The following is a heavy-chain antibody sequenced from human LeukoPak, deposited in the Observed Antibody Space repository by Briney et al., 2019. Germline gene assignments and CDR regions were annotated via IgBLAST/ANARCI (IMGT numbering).Heavy chain of an antibody. Sequence: SQTFSLTCDISGDSVSSNSAAWNWIRQSPSRGLEWLGRTYYRSKWYNDYAVSVKSRITINPDTSKNQFSLQLNSVTPEDTAVYYCARVSDYGDYVALDYWGQGTLVTVSS. J-gene: IGHJ4*02. V-gene: IGHV6-1*01. D-gene: IGHD4-17*01. CDR2: TYYRSKWYN. CDR3: ARVSDYGDYVALDY. CDR1: GDSVSSNSAA.